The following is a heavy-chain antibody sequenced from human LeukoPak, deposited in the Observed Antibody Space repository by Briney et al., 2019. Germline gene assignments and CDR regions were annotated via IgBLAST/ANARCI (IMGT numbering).Heavy chain of an antibody. D-gene: IGHD1-14*01. V-gene: IGHV3-7*01. CDR3: AIDKAYNSFDL. J-gene: IGHJ5*02. CDR1: GFTFSTSW. CDR2: IKEDGSAK. Sequence: PGGSLRLSCAASGFTFSTSWMTWVRQAPGEGLECVANIKEDGSAKNYVDFVKGRFTISRDNAKNALYLQMNSLRVEDTAVYYCAIDKAYNSFDLWGQGTLVIVSS.